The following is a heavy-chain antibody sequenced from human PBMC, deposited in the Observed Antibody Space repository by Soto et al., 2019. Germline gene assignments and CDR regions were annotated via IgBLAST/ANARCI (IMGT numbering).Heavy chain of an antibody. Sequence: GSLRLSCAASGFTFSSYGMHWVRQAPGKGLEWVAVISYDGSNKYYADSVKGRFTISRDNSKNTLYLQMNSLRAEDTAVYYCAKERAAAGIYYYYGMDVWGQGTTVTVSS. CDR1: GFTFSSYG. D-gene: IGHD6-13*01. CDR3: AKERAAAGIYYYYGMDV. V-gene: IGHV3-30*18. CDR2: ISYDGSNK. J-gene: IGHJ6*02.